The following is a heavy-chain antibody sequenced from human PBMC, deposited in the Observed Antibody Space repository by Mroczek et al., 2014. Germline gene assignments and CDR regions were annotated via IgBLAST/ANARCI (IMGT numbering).Heavy chain of an antibody. V-gene: IGHV1-8*01. J-gene: IGHJ2*01. CDR1: GYTFTSYD. CDR2: MNPNSGNT. D-gene: IGHD2-15*01. Sequence: QVQLVESGAEVKKPGASVKVSCKASGYTFTSYDINWVRQATGQGLEWMGWMNPNSGNTGYAQKFQGRVTMTRNTSISTAYMELSSLRSEDTAVYYCASRGLLPDCSGGSCYDWYFDLWGRGTLVTVSS. CDR3: ASRGLLPDCSGGSCYDWYFDL.